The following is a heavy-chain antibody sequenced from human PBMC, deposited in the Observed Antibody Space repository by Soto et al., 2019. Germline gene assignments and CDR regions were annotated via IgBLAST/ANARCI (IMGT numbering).Heavy chain of an antibody. CDR3: ARGGSPYVWFNEF. CDR2: IIPVFGTT. J-gene: IGHJ4*02. V-gene: IGHV1-69*01. CDR1: GGLFSSFA. D-gene: IGHD3-16*01. Sequence: QEQLVQSGPEVKKPGSSVKVSCKDSGGLFSSFAISWVRQAPGQGLEWLGGIIPVFGTTNYAEKFQGRVRITADQSTNTAYMELTSLRSGDTAMYYCARGGSPYVWFNEFWGQGTLVTVSS.